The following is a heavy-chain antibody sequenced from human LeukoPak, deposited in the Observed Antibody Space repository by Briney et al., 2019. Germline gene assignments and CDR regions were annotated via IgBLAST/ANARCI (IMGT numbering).Heavy chain of an antibody. V-gene: IGHV3-30-3*01. CDR3: ARDRKVVVAATDLDY. D-gene: IGHD2-15*01. CDR1: GFTFSSYA. CDR2: ISYDGSNK. J-gene: IGHJ4*02. Sequence: GGSLRLSCAASGFTFSSYAMHWVRQAPGKGLEWVAVISYDGSNKYYADSVEGRFTISRDNSKNTLYLQMNSLRAEDTAVYYCARDRKVVVAATDLDYWGQGTLVTVSS.